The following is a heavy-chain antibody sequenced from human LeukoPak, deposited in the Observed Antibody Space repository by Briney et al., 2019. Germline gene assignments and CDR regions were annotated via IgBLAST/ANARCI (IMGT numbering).Heavy chain of an antibody. V-gene: IGHV4-61*01. CDR3: ARVTGYMIEDYFDY. D-gene: IGHD3-22*01. J-gene: IGHJ4*02. CDR2: IYYSGST. Sequence: KTSETLSLTCTVSGYSISSGYYWGWIRQPPGKGLEWIGYIYYSGSTNYNPSLKSRVTISVETSKNQFSLKLSSVTAADTAVYYCARVTGYMIEDYFDYWGQGTLVTVSS. CDR1: GYSISSGYY.